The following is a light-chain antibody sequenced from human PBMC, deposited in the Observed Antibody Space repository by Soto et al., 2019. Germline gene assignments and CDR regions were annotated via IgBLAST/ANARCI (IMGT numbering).Light chain of an antibody. J-gene: IGKJ4*01. Sequence: EIVLTQSPATLSLSPGERGTLSCRASESVTNYLAWYQQKPGQAPRLLIYGASTRATDIPARFSGSGSGTEFTLTISSLQSEDFAVYYCQQYSNWPLTFGGGTKVDIK. CDR1: ESVTNY. CDR2: GAS. CDR3: QQYSNWPLT. V-gene: IGKV3-15*01.